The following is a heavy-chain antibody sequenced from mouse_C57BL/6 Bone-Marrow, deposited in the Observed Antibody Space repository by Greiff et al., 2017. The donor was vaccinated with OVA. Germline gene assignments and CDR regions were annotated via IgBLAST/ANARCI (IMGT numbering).Heavy chain of an antibody. J-gene: IGHJ3*01. CDR3: AGYSNAFAY. CDR1: GYTFTSYW. Sequence: QVQLQQSGAELVRPGTSVKVSCKASGYTFTSYWITWVKQRPGQGLEWIGDIYPGSGSTNYNEKFKSKATLTVDTSSSTAYMQLSSLTSEDSAVYYCAGYSNAFAYWGQGTLVTVSA. CDR2: IYPGSGST. V-gene: IGHV1-55*01. D-gene: IGHD2-5*01.